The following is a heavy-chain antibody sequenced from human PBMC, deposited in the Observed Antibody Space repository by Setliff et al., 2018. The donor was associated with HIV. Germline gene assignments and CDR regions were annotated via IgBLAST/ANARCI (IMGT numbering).Heavy chain of an antibody. CDR1: GYTFIDYN. Sequence: ASVKVSCKASGYTFIDYNIHWVQQAPGKGLEWMGRVDPEDGETIYAEKFLGRVTITADTSTDTAYLKLSSLRSEDTAVYYCATDACTIDACYSSGGPWGQGTLVTVSS. CDR2: VDPEDGET. J-gene: IGHJ5*02. CDR3: ATDACTIDACYSSGGP. V-gene: IGHV1-69-2*01. D-gene: IGHD2-15*01.